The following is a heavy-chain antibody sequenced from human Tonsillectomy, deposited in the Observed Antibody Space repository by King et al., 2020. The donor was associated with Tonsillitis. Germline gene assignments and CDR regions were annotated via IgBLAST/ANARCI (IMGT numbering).Heavy chain of an antibody. V-gene: IGHV4-34*01. D-gene: IGHD2-15*01. Sequence: VQLQQWGAGLLKPSETLSLTCAVYGGSFSGYYWSWICQPPGKGLEWIGEINHIGSTNYNPSLKSRATISVDTSKSQFSRKLSSVTAADTAVYYCARGRDIIAVVTNNWFDPWGQGTLVTVSS. CDR2: INHIGST. CDR1: GGSFSGYY. J-gene: IGHJ5*02. CDR3: ARGRDIIAVVTNNWFDP.